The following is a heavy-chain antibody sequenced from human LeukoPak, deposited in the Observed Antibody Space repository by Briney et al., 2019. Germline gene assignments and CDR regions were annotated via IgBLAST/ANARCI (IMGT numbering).Heavy chain of an antibody. CDR3: ARGIPEEGAFDI. V-gene: IGHV1-2*06. CDR2: INPNSGGT. CDR1: GYTFTINH. Sequence: ASVKVSCKASGYTFTINHIHWVRQAPGQGLEWMGRINPNSGGTNYAQKFQGRVTMTRDTSISTAYMELSRLRSDDTAVYYCARGIPEEGAFDIWGQGTMVTVSS. J-gene: IGHJ3*02. D-gene: IGHD2-2*02.